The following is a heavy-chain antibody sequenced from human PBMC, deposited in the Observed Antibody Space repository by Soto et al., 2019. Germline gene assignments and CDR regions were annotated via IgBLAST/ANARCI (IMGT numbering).Heavy chain of an antibody. D-gene: IGHD6-6*01. V-gene: IGHV1-69*04. CDR2: IIPILGIA. J-gene: IGHJ4*02. Sequence: ASVKVSCKASGGTFSSYTISWVRQAPGQGLEWMGRIIPILGIANYAQKFQGRVTITADKSTSTAYMELSSLRSEDTAVYYCARDPEYSSSFWLYNWGQGTLVTVSS. CDR1: GGTFSSYT. CDR3: ARDPEYSSSFWLYN.